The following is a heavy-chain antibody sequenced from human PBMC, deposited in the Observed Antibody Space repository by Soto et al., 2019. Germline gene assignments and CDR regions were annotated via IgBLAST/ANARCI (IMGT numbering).Heavy chain of an antibody. Sequence: SETLSLTCSVSGGSISSADYFWTWIRQSPGKGLEWMGYISHSGTTYYNPSLTGRLILSIENSKSQFSLSLTSVTSADSAVYFCASEPYLPKARNDFWGQGTLVTVSS. CDR2: ISHSGTT. J-gene: IGHJ4*02. V-gene: IGHV4-30-4*01. CDR1: GGSISSADYF. CDR3: ASEPYLPKARNDF.